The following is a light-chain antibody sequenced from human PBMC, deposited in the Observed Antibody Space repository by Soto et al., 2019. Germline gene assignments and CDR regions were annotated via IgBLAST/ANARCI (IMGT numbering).Light chain of an antibody. CDR1: QSISSW. CDR2: KAS. J-gene: IGKJ1*01. V-gene: IGKV1-5*03. CDR3: QQYNSYSWT. Sequence: DIQMTQSPSTLSAYVGDRVTITCRASQSISSWLTWYQQKPGKAPKLLIYKASSLESGVQSRFSGSGSGTEFTLTISSLQPDDFATYYCQQYNSYSWTFGQGTKVDIK.